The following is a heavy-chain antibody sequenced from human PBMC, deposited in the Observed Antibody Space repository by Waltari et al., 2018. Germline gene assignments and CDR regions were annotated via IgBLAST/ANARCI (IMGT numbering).Heavy chain of an antibody. CDR1: GFTFSSSA. Sequence: QLVESGGGLVQPGGSLKLSCATSGFTFSSSAMTWVRQAPGMGLEWVSDISVGGGTTYYADSVKGRFTISRDNSKNILYLQMNSLRAEDTAFYYCVKQRVRASPIFDYWGLGTLVTVSS. CDR3: VKQRVRASPIFDY. J-gene: IGHJ4*02. CDR2: ISVGGGTT. D-gene: IGHD6-25*01. V-gene: IGHV3-23*04.